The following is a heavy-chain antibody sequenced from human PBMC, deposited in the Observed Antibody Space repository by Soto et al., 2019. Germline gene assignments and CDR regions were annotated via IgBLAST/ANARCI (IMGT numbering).Heavy chain of an antibody. J-gene: IGHJ5*02. CDR2: INHSGST. D-gene: IGHD3-10*01. Sequence: SETLSLTCAVYGGSFSGYYWSWIRQPPGKGLEWIGEINHSGSTNYNPSLKSRVTISVDTSKNQFSLKLSSVTAADTAVYYCARDNYYGSGSYYNPNWFDPWGQGTLVTVSS. CDR1: GGSFSGYY. CDR3: ARDNYYGSGSYYNPNWFDP. V-gene: IGHV4-34*01.